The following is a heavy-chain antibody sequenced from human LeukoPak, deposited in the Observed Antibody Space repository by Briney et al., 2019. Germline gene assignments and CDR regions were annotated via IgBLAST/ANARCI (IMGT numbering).Heavy chain of an antibody. J-gene: IGHJ4*02. CDR3: TSSSSD. D-gene: IGHD6-19*01. Sequence: PGGSLRLVCAASGFILTIAWMKWVRQAPGEYLEYVGCIKSKTDGGTEDYATPVKRRFTVSRDDSKKMLYLQKNRLKTEDTGVYYCTSSSSDWGQGTPVTVSS. CDR1: GFILTIAW. CDR2: IKSKTDGGTE. V-gene: IGHV3-15*01.